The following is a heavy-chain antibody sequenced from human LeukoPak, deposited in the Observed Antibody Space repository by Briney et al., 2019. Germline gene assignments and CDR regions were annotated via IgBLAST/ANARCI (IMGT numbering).Heavy chain of an antibody. J-gene: IGHJ6*02. Sequence: PSETLSLTCTVSGGSISSYYWSWIQQPAGKGLEWIGRIYTSGSTNYNPSLKSRVTISVDTSKNQFSLKLSSVTAADTAVYYCARDGVAAAGTGANYGMDAWGQGTTVTVSS. D-gene: IGHD6-13*01. CDR1: GGSISSYY. V-gene: IGHV4-4*07. CDR3: ARDGVAAAGTGANYGMDA. CDR2: IYTSGST.